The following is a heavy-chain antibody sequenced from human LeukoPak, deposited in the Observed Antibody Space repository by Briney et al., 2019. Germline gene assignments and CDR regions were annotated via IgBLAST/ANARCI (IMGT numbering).Heavy chain of an antibody. D-gene: IGHD4-17*01. CDR2: INSEGTST. Sequence: GGSLRLSCAASGFTFSSYWMHWVRQAPGKGLVWVSRINSEGTSTSYADSVKGRFTISRDNAKNSLYLQMNSLRAEDTALYYCARDLGMTDGDYVSYFDYWGQGTLVTVSS. CDR3: ARDLGMTDGDYVSYFDY. V-gene: IGHV3-74*01. J-gene: IGHJ4*02. CDR1: GFTFSSYW.